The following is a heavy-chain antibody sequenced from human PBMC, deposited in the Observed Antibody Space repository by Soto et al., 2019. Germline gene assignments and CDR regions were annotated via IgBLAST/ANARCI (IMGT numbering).Heavy chain of an antibody. V-gene: IGHV4-34*01. D-gene: IGHD3-22*01. J-gene: IGHJ4*02. Sequence: WIWIRQTPGKGLEWIGEISHSGSTNYNPSLMNRVTMSADTSKKQFSLRLSSVTAADTALYFCARGYESSRRYLPLLDYWGQGTLVTVSS. CDR2: ISHSGST. CDR3: ARGYESSRRYLPLLDY.